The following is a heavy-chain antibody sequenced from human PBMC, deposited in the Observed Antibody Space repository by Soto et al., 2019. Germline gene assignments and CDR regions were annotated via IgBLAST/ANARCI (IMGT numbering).Heavy chain of an antibody. D-gene: IGHD3-10*01. CDR2: ATHSGGT. CDR1: GGSFSGYY. V-gene: IGHV4-34*02. Sequence: QVQLQQWGAGLLKPSATLSLTCAVHGGSFSGYYWTWIRQAPGKGLEWVGEATHSGGTNYSPSLRGRVTISGDTSRKQFSLRLSSVTAADTAIYYCARGREMVWFGEETFGVDVWGQGTTVTVSS. CDR3: ARGREMVWFGEETFGVDV. J-gene: IGHJ6*02.